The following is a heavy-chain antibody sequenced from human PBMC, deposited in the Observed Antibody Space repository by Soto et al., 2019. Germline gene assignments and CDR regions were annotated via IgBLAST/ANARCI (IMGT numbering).Heavy chain of an antibody. J-gene: IGHJ4*02. CDR3: ARGVTPIDY. CDR1: GYTFTNFG. CDR2: ISAYNCNT. V-gene: IGHV1-18*01. Sequence: QVQLVQSGAEVKKPGASVKVSCTASGYTFTNFGISWVRQAPGQGLEWMGWISAYNCNTNYAQNFQGRVTMTTDTSTSTAYMGLRSLRSDDTAVYYCARGVTPIDYWGQGTLVSFSS. D-gene: IGHD2-21*02.